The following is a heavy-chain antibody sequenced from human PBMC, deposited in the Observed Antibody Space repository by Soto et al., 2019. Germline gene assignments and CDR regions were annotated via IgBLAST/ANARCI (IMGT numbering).Heavy chain of an antibody. D-gene: IGHD6-19*01. CDR1: GYTFTSYA. Sequence: ASVKVSWKASGYTFTSYAMHWVRQAPGQRLEWMGWINAGNGNTKYSQKFQGRVTITRDTSASTAYMELSSLRSEDTAVYYCAREYSSGWYVPAIFDYWGQGTLVTVSS. CDR3: AREYSSGWYVPAIFDY. V-gene: IGHV1-3*01. CDR2: INAGNGNT. J-gene: IGHJ4*02.